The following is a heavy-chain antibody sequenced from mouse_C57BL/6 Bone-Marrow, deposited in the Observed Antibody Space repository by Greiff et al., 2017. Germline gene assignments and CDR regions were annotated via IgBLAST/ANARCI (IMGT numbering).Heavy chain of an antibody. Sequence: VKLQESGAELVRPGTSVKVSCKASGYAFTNYLIEWVKQRPGQGLEWIGVINPGSGGTNYNEKFKGKATLTADKSSSTAYMQLSSLTSEDSAVYFCARVIYYYGSSYVYWYFDVWGTGTTVTVSS. CDR3: ARVIYYYGSSYVYWYFDV. CDR1: GYAFTNYL. CDR2: INPGSGGT. V-gene: IGHV1-54*01. J-gene: IGHJ1*03. D-gene: IGHD1-1*01.